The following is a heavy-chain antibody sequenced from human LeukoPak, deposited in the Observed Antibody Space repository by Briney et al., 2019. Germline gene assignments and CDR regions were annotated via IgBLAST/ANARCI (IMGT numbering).Heavy chain of an antibody. CDR1: GGSISSYY. J-gene: IGHJ6*03. D-gene: IGHD1-7*01. V-gene: IGHV4-59*01. CDR3: ARAGQLELREGYYYYMDV. Sequence: SETLSLTCTVSGGSISSYYWSWIRQPPGKGLEWIGYIYYSGSTNYNPSLKSRVTISVDTSKNQFSLKLSSVTAADTAVYYCARAGQLELREGYYYYMDVWGKGTTVTVSS. CDR2: IYYSGST.